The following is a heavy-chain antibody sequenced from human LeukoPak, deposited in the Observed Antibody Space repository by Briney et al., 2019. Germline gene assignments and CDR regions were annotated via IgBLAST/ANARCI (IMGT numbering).Heavy chain of an antibody. D-gene: IGHD5-24*01. V-gene: IGHV3-21*01. CDR1: GFTFSSYS. J-gene: IGHJ3*02. CDR3: ATHDRLMASAFDI. Sequence: GGSLRLSCAASGFTFSSYSMNWVRQAPGKGLEWVSSISSSSSYIYYADSVKGRFTISRDNAKNSLYLQMNSLRAEDTAVYYCATHDRLMASAFDIWGQGTMVTVSS. CDR2: ISSSSSYI.